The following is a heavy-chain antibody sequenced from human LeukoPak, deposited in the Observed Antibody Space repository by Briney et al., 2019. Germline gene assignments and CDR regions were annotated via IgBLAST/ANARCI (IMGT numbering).Heavy chain of an antibody. CDR3: AKGWYNGPNWFDP. D-gene: IGHD1-14*01. V-gene: IGHV3-23*01. Sequence: PGGSLRLSCASSGFTFRSYAMSWVRQAPGKGLEWVSGVTGSASSTYYADSVKGRFTTSRDNSKNILYLQMNSLRVEDTAVYYCAKGWYNGPNWFDPWGQGTLVTVSS. CDR2: VTGSASST. CDR1: GFTFRSYA. J-gene: IGHJ5*02.